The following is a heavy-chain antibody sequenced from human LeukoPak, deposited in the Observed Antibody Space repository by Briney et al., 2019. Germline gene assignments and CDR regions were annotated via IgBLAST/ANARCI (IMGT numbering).Heavy chain of an antibody. D-gene: IGHD6-19*01. J-gene: IGHJ4*02. CDR2: ISSSSSYI. V-gene: IGHV3-21*01. Sequence: GGSLRLSCAASGFTFSSYSMNWVRQAPGKGLEWVSSISSSSSYIYYADSVKGRFTIPRDNAKNSLYLQMNSLRAEDTAVYYCARDIAVAGSDFDYWGQGTLVTVSS. CDR3: ARDIAVAGSDFDY. CDR1: GFTFSSYS.